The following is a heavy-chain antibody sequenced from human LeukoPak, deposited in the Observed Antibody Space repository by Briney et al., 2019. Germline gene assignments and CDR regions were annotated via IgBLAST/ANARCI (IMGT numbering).Heavy chain of an antibody. D-gene: IGHD1-26*01. J-gene: IGHJ6*03. CDR2: INHSGST. CDR3: ARGTSGYYYYYMDV. Sequence: PSETLSLTCAVYGGSFSGYYWSWIRQPPGKGLEWIGEINHSGSTNYNPSLKSRVTISVDTSKNGFSLKLSSVTAADTAVYYCARGTSGYYYYYMDVWGKGTTVTVSS. V-gene: IGHV4-34*01. CDR1: GGSFSGYY.